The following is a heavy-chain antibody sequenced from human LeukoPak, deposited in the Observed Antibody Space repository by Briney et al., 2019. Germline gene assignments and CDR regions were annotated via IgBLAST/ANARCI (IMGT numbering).Heavy chain of an antibody. CDR1: GVPFSSYF. J-gene: IGHJ4*02. CDR3: ARSIPYGTTWYGRSDY. D-gene: IGHD6-13*01. V-gene: IGHV3-7*03. CDR2: IKPDGTTK. Sequence: GGSLRLSCAASGVPFSSYFMTWVRQAPGKGLEWVAYIKPDGTTKFYVDSVKGRFTISRDNALNSLYLQMNSLRAEDTAIYYCARSIPYGTTWYGRSDYRGQGTLVTVSS.